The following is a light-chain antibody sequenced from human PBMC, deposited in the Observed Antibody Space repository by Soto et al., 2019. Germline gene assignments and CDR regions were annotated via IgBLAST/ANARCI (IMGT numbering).Light chain of an antibody. V-gene: IGKV1-39*01. CDR2: AAS. J-gene: IGKJ4*01. Sequence: DIPMTQSPSSLSASVGDRVTITCRASQTISSYLNWYQQKPGKAPKLLIYAASSLQSGVPSRFSGSGSGTDFTLTISSLQREDFATYYCQQSYATPRAFGGGTKVEIK. CDR1: QTISSY. CDR3: QQSYATPRA.